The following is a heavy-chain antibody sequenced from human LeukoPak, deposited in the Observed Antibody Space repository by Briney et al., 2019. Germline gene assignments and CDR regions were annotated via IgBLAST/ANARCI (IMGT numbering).Heavy chain of an antibody. J-gene: IGHJ4*02. D-gene: IGHD3-22*01. V-gene: IGHV3-23*01. Sequence: PGGSLRLSCAASGFTFSSYAMSWVRQAPGKGLEWVSAISGSGGSTYYADSVKGRFTISRDNSKNTLYLQMNSLRAEDTAVYYCAKDSYDSSGPPWDFDYWGQGTLVTVSS. CDR2: ISGSGGST. CDR1: GFTFSSYA. CDR3: AKDSYDSSGPPWDFDY.